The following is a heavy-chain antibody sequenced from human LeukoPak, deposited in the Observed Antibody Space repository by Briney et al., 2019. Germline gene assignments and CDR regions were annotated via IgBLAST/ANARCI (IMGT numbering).Heavy chain of an antibody. CDR2: IRGSGGST. CDR3: AKEGGQWLVLPKNYFDY. J-gene: IGHJ4*02. D-gene: IGHD6-19*01. CDR1: GFTFSSYG. Sequence: GGSLRLSCAASGFTFSSYGMSWVRQAPGKGLEGGSAIRGSGGSTYYADSVEGRFTISRDNSKNTLYLQMNSLRAEDTAIYYCAKEGGQWLVLPKNYFDYWGQGTLVTVYS. V-gene: IGHV3-23*01.